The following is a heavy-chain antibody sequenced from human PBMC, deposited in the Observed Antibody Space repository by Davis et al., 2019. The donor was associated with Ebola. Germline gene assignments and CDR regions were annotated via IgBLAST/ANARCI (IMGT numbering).Heavy chain of an antibody. Sequence: PSETLSLTCTVSGGSISSYYWSWIRQPPGKGLEWIGYIYYSGSTNYNPSLKSRVTISVDTSKNQFSLKLSSVTAADTAVYYCARGGYYDFWSGYYRGGGHYYYYMDVWGKGTTVTVSS. D-gene: IGHD3-3*01. CDR2: IYYSGST. CDR3: ARGGYYDFWSGYYRGGGHYYYYMDV. V-gene: IGHV4-59*01. CDR1: GGSISSYY. J-gene: IGHJ6*03.